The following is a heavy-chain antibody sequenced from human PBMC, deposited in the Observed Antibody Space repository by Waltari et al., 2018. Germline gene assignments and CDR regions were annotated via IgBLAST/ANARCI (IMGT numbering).Heavy chain of an antibody. J-gene: IGHJ4*02. Sequence: QVQLVESGGGVVQPGRSLRLSCAASGFTYTSHGMHWVRQAPGKGLGWVAVTTHDDTVQYYVDSVKGLFIVSRDNSKNTLDLQMNSLRPEDTAVYYCAKGWATVTMRSYFDSWGQGTLVTVTS. CDR1: GFTYTSHG. D-gene: IGHD4-17*01. CDR2: TTHDDTVQ. CDR3: AKGWATVTMRSYFDS. V-gene: IGHV3-30*18.